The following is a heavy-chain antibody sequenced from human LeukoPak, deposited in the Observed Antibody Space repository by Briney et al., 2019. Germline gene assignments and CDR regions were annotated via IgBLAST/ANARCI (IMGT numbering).Heavy chain of an antibody. Sequence: GGSLRLSCAASGFTFSSYEMNWVRQAPGKGLEWVSYISSSGSTKYYADSVKGRFTISRDNAKNSLYLQMNSLRAEDTAVYYCARGLGSGRHAFDIWGQGTMVTVSS. CDR1: GFTFSSYE. J-gene: IGHJ3*02. D-gene: IGHD3-10*01. CDR3: ARGLGSGRHAFDI. V-gene: IGHV3-48*03. CDR2: ISSSGSTK.